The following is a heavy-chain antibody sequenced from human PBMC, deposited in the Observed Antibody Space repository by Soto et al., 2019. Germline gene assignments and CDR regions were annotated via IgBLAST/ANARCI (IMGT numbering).Heavy chain of an antibody. CDR2: ISGSGTST. CDR3: ARQQDAAQNYYYYYGMDV. V-gene: IGHV3-23*01. J-gene: IGHJ6*02. CDR1: GFTFSSYA. Sequence: GGSLRLSCAASGFTFSSYAMSWVRQAPGKGLEWVSAISGSGTSTDYADSVKGRFTISRDNSKNTLYLHMNSLRAEDTTVYYYARQQDAAQNYYYYYGMDVWGQGTTVTVSS.